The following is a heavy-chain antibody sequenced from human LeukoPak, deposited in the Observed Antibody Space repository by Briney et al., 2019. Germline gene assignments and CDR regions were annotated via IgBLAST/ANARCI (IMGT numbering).Heavy chain of an antibody. CDR3: AREVEYYDSSGYRPHAFDI. V-gene: IGHV4-39*02. D-gene: IGHD3-22*01. CDR1: GGSIISNNHY. J-gene: IGHJ3*02. CDR2: ISYSGGT. Sequence: SETLSLTCTVSGGSIISNNHYWGWTRQPPGKGLEWFGSISYSGGTAYNPSLGSRVTISVDTSKNQFSLKVNSVTAADTAVYYCAREVEYYDSSGYRPHAFDIWGQGTLVTVSA.